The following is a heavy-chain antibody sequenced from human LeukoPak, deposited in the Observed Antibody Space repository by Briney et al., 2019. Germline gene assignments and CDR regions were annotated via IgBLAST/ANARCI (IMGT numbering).Heavy chain of an antibody. Sequence: GGSLRLSCAASGFTFSSYAMSWVRQAPGKGLEWVSAISGSGGSTYYADSVKGRFTISRDNAKNSLYLQMNSLRAEDTAVYYCARGQVVGATFGMDVWGKGTTVTVSS. CDR2: ISGSGGST. J-gene: IGHJ6*04. CDR1: GFTFSSYA. CDR3: ARGQVVGATFGMDV. D-gene: IGHD1-26*01. V-gene: IGHV3-23*01.